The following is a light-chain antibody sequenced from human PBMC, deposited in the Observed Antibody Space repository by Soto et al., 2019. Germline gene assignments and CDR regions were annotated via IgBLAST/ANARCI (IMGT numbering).Light chain of an antibody. CDR3: QSYDSGLSAVV. V-gene: IGLV1-40*01. CDR1: SSNIGAGYD. CDR2: VNS. Sequence: QSVLTQPPSVSGAPGQRVTISCTESSSNIGAGYDVHWYLQLPGTAPKLLIYVNSNRPSGVPDRFSGSKSGTSASLAITGLQAEDEADYYCQSYDSGLSAVVFGGGTKLTVL. J-gene: IGLJ2*01.